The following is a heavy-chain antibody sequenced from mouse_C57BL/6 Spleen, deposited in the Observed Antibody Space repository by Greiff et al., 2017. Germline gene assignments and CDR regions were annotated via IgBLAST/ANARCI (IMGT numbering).Heavy chain of an antibody. V-gene: IGHV1-42*01. CDR3: ARSAIYGSSHYYAMDY. J-gene: IGHJ4*01. CDR1: GYSFTGYY. Sequence: EVQLQQSGPELVKPGASVKISCKASGYSFTGYYMNWVKQSPEKSLEWIGEINPSTGGTTYNQKFKAKATLTVAKSSSTAYMQLKSLTSEDSAVYYCARSAIYGSSHYYAMDYWGQGTSVTVSS. D-gene: IGHD1-1*01. CDR2: INPSTGGT.